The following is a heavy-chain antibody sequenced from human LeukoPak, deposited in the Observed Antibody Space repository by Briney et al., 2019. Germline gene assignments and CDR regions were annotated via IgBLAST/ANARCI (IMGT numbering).Heavy chain of an antibody. CDR3: AREKTFYNILTGYKRGGYYFDY. D-gene: IGHD3-9*01. Sequence: GGSLRLSCAASGFTFSSYDMNWVRQAPGKGLEWVSSISSSSSYIYYADSVKGRFTISRDNAKNSLYLQMNSLRAEDTAVYYCAREKTFYNILTGYKRGGYYFDYWGQGILVTVSS. V-gene: IGHV3-21*01. CDR1: GFTFSSYD. CDR2: ISSSSSYI. J-gene: IGHJ4*02.